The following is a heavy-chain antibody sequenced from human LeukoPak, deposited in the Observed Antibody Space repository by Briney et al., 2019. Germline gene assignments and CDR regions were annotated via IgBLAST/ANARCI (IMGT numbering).Heavy chain of an antibody. V-gene: IGHV3-11*01. J-gene: IGHJ4*02. Sequence: GGSLRLSCAASGFTFSDYYMSWIRQAPGKGLEWVSYISSSGSTIYYADSVKGRFTISRDNAKNSLYLQMNSLRAEDTALYYCAKSETAKYYDFWSGPTDYWGQGTLVTVSS. CDR1: GFTFSDYY. CDR2: ISSSGSTI. D-gene: IGHD3-3*01. CDR3: AKSETAKYYDFWSGPTDY.